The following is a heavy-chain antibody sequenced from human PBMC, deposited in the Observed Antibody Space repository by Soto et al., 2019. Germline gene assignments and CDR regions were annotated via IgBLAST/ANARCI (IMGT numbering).Heavy chain of an antibody. CDR3: ARWSSGTRAMDV. D-gene: IGHD3-10*01. CDR2: VYTSGSP. Sequence: WTWIRRPPGKGLEWTGYVYTSGSPSYNPSLKSRVTISLDTSRNQFSLKLTSVTSADTAVYYCARWSSGTRAMDVWGQGTTVTVSS. J-gene: IGHJ6*02. V-gene: IGHV4-59*01.